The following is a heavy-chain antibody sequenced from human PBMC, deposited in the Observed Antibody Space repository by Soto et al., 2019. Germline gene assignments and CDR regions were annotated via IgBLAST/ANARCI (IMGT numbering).Heavy chain of an antibody. V-gene: IGHV3-48*03. CDR2: ISSSGSTI. J-gene: IGHJ4*02. CDR1: GFTFSSYE. D-gene: IGHD3-3*01. Sequence: PGGSLRLSCAASGFTFSSYEMNWVRQAPGKGLEWVSYISSSGSTIYYADSVKGRFTISRDNAKNSLYLQMNSLRAEDTAVYYCARDSAVITIFGVVIISYLDYWGQGTLVTVSS. CDR3: ARDSAVITIFGVVIISYLDY.